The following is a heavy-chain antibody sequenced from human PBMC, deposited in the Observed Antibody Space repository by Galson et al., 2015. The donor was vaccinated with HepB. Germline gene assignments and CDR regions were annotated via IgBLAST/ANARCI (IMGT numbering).Heavy chain of an antibody. CDR1: GVSITSDDSY. CDR2: ISDTGST. J-gene: IGHJ3*01. Sequence: TLSLTCTVSGVSITSDDSYWSWIRQRPGRGLEWIGYISDTGSTYYNPSLKSRLTISVDTSKSQFSLRLRSMTATDTAVYYCARGDSIVPSFLDVWGQGTMVTVSS. CDR3: ARGDSIVPSFLDV. V-gene: IGHV4-30-4*01. D-gene: IGHD2-15*01.